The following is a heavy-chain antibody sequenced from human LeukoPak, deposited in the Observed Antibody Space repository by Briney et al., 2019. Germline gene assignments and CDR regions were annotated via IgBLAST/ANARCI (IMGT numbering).Heavy chain of an antibody. Sequence: SETLSLTCTVSGGSISSYYWSWIRQPPGKGLEWIGYIYYSGSTNYNPSLKSRVTISVDTSKNQFSLKLSSVTAADTAVYYCARDSMIADAFDIWGQGTMVTVSS. D-gene: IGHD3-22*01. CDR1: GGSISSYY. CDR2: IYYSGST. V-gene: IGHV4-59*01. CDR3: ARDSMIADAFDI. J-gene: IGHJ3*02.